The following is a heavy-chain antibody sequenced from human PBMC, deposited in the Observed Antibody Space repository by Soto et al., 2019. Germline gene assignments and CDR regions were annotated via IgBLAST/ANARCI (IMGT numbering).Heavy chain of an antibody. D-gene: IGHD6-6*01. CDR3: ARHFRRSSSDYYGMDA. V-gene: IGHV5-51*01. Sequence: GESLKISCNGSGYSFTSYWIGWVRQMPGKGLEWMGIIYPGDSDTRYSPSFQGQVTISADKSISTAYLQWSSLKASDTAMYYCARHFRRSSSDYYGMDAWGQGTKVTVSS. CDR1: GYSFTSYW. J-gene: IGHJ6*02. CDR2: IYPGDSDT.